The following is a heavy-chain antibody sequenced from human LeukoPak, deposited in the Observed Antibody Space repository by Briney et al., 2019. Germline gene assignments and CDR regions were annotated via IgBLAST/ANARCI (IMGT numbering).Heavy chain of an antibody. Sequence: GGSLRLSCAASGFTVSSNYMSWVRQAPGKGLEWVSYISSSSSTIYYADSVKGRFTISRDNAKNSLYLQMNSLRDEDTAVYYCARTRTTVAPHFDYWGQGTLVTVSS. CDR2: ISSSSSTI. J-gene: IGHJ4*02. CDR3: ARTRTTVAPHFDY. CDR1: GFTVSSNY. D-gene: IGHD4-23*01. V-gene: IGHV3-48*02.